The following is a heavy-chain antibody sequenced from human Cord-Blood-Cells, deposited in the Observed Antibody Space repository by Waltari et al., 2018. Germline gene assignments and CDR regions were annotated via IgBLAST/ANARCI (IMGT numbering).Heavy chain of an antibody. V-gene: IGHV2-5*01. J-gene: IGHJ4*02. CDR2: IYWNDDK. Sequence: QITLKESGPTLVKPTQTLTLTCPFSGFSLSTSGAGVGWLRQPPGKALEWLALIYWNDDKRYSPSLKSRLTITKDTSKNQVVLTMTNMDPVDTATYYCAHRGYWGRGPQTYYFDYWGQGTLVTVSS. CDR3: AHRGYWGRGPQTYYFDY. D-gene: IGHD7-27*01. CDR1: GFSLSTSGAG.